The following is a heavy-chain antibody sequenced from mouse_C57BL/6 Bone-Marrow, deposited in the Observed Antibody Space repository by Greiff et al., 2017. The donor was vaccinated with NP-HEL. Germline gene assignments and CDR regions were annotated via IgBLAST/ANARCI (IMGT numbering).Heavy chain of an antibody. CDR2: INPSSGYT. V-gene: IGHV1-7*01. CDR3: ASSIYYYGSTFAY. D-gene: IGHD1-1*01. Sequence: QVQLQQSGAELAKPGASVKLSCKASGYTFTSYWMHWVKQRPGQGLEWIGYINPSSGYTKYNQKFKDKATLTADKSSSTAYMQLGSLTYENSAVYYCASSIYYYGSTFAYWGQGTLVTVSA. J-gene: IGHJ3*01. CDR1: GYTFTSYW.